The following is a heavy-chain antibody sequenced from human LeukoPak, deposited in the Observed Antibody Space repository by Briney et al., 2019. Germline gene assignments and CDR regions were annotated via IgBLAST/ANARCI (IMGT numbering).Heavy chain of an antibody. V-gene: IGHV1-2*02. D-gene: IGHD6-19*01. CDR3: ARGAQQWLVTRELDY. CDR1: GYTLTGYY. J-gene: IGHJ4*02. Sequence: GASVTVSCKASGYTLTGYYMHWVRQAPGQGLEWMGWINPNSGGTNYAQKFQGRVTITRDTSISTAYMELSRLRSDDTAVYYCARGAQQWLVTRELDYWGQGTLVTVSS. CDR2: INPNSGGT.